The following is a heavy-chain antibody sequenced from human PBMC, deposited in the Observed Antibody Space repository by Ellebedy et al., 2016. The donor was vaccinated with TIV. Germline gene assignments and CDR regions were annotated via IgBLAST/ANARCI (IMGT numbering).Heavy chain of an antibody. D-gene: IGHD3-10*01. CDR3: ARGDGSGPEFDY. J-gene: IGHJ4*02. Sequence: GGSLRLXCSASGFTFRDYYMIWIRQTPGKGLEWISYIDHTGDAKYYTDSVKGRFTISRDNSKNTLYLQMNSLRGDDTAVYYCARGDGSGPEFDYWGQGTLVTVSS. CDR2: IDHTGDAK. CDR1: GFTFRDYY. V-gene: IGHV3-11*01.